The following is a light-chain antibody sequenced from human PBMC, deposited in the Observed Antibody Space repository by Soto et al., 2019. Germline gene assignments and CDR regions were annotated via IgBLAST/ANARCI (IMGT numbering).Light chain of an antibody. Sequence: QSALTQPRSVSGSPGQSVTISCTGTSSDVGAYNYDSWYQQHPGKAPKLMIYDVTKRPSGVPDRFSGSKSGNTASLTISGLQTEDEADYYCCSYAGSYTLVFGGGTKLTVL. J-gene: IGLJ2*01. CDR3: CSYAGSYTLV. CDR1: SSDVGAYNY. CDR2: DVT. V-gene: IGLV2-11*01.